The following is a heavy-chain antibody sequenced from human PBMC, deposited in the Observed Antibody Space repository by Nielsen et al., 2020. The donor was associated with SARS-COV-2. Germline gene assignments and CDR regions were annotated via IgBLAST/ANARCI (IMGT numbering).Heavy chain of an antibody. D-gene: IGHD3-16*01. CDR1: GYSFSRYP. CDR2: IDTNIGKP. J-gene: IGHJ6*02. Sequence: ASVKVSCKASGYSFSRYPMNWVRQAPGQGLEWMGWIDTNIGKPTPAQGFTGRFVFSSDTSVSTASLQISTLRAEDTAVYYCARENSGQGGTASYGMDLWGQGTTVTVSS. CDR3: ARENSGQGGTASYGMDL. V-gene: IGHV7-4-1*02.